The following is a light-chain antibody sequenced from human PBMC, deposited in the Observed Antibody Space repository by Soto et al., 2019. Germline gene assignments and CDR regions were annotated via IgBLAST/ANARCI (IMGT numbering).Light chain of an antibody. CDR2: RDS. CDR3: QVWDISTVV. J-gene: IGLJ2*01. V-gene: IGLV3-9*01. CDR1: NIGSKD. Sequence: SSELTQPLSVSVALGQTARITCGGDNIGSKDVQWYQQKPGQAPVLVIYRDSNRPSGIPERFSGSNSGNTATLTISRAQAGDEADYYCQVWDISTVVFGGGTKLTVL.